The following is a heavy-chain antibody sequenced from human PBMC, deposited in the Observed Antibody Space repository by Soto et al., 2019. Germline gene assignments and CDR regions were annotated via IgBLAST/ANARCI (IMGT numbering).Heavy chain of an antibody. V-gene: IGHV3-74*01. CDR2: INSDGSST. J-gene: IGHJ6*02. Sequence: GGSLRLSCAASGFTFSSYWMHWVRQAPGKGLVWVSRINSDGSSTSYADSVKGRFTISRDNAKNTLYLQMNSLRAEDTAVYYCARVESSGYDFWSGYYSGMDVWGQGTTVTVSS. CDR1: GFTFSSYW. D-gene: IGHD3-3*01. CDR3: ARVESSGYDFWSGYYSGMDV.